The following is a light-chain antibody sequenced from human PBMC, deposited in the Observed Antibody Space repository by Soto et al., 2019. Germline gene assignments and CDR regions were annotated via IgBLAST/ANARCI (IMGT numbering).Light chain of an antibody. J-gene: IGLJ1*01. CDR2: EVS. V-gene: IGLV2-14*01. Sequence: QYALTQPASVSGSPGQSITISCTGTSSDVGGYNYVYWYQQHPGKAPKLMIYEVSNRPSGVSNRFSGSKSGNTASLTISGLQAEDEADYYCSSYTSRSTLGVFGTGTKLTVL. CDR1: SSDVGGYNY. CDR3: SSYTSRSTLGV.